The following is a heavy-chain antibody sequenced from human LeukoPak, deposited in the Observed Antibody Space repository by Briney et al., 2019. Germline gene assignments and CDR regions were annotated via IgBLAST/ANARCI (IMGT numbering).Heavy chain of an antibody. CDR2: IYSVGTT. CDR1: GFTVISVY. CDR3: ARGQPYYYDSRGYSVPHD. V-gene: IGHV3-53*01. J-gene: IGHJ4*02. Sequence: GGSLRLSCAASGFTVISVYMSWVRQAPGKGLEWVSLIYSVGTTYYADSVKGRFIISRGDSKNTLYLQMNSLRAEDTAVYYCARGQPYYYDSRGYSVPHDWGQGTLVTVSS. D-gene: IGHD3-22*01.